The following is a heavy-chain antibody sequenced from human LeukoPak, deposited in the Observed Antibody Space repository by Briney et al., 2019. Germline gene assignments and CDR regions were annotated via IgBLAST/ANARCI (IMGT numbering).Heavy chain of an antibody. CDR3: VRSPQPYSSSWLLGY. Sequence: SETLSLTCIVSGASISSDYWSWIRQPPGKGLEWIGYIFFSGSTNYNPSLKSRVTISVDTSKNQFSLKLSSVTAADTAVYYCVRSPQPYSSSWLLGYWGQGTLVTVSS. CDR2: IFFSGST. CDR1: GASISSDY. D-gene: IGHD6-13*01. J-gene: IGHJ4*02. V-gene: IGHV4-59*01.